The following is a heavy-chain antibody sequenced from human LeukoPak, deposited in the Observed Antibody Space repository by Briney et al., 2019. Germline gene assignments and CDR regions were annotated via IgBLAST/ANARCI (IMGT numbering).Heavy chain of an antibody. V-gene: IGHV3-23*01. D-gene: IGHD6-19*01. Sequence: GGSLRLSCTASGFTFSNYAMSWVRQAPGKGLQWVSDIRASGDTTHYADSVRGRFTISRDDSKNTLYLQMNSLRAEDTAVYYCAKNFASAWNYYMDVWAKGPRSPSP. J-gene: IGHJ6*03. CDR3: AKNFASAWNYYMDV. CDR2: IRASGDTT. CDR1: GFTFSNYA.